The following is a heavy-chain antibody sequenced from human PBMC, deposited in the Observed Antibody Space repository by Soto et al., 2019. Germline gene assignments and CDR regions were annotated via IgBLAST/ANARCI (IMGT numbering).Heavy chain of an antibody. CDR3: ARGEPELPLTLFDY. CDR2: IYYSGST. CDR1: GGSISSGGYY. J-gene: IGHJ4*02. Sequence: QVQLQESGPGLVKPSQTLSLTCTVSGGSISSGGYYWSWIRQHPGKGLAWIGYIYYSGSTYYNPSLRSRVTISVDTSKNQFSLKLSSVTAADTAVYYCARGEPELPLTLFDYWGQGTRVTVSS. V-gene: IGHV4-31*03. D-gene: IGHD1-26*01.